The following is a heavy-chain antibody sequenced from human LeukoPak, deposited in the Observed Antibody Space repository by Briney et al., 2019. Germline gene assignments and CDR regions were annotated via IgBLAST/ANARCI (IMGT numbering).Heavy chain of an antibody. Sequence: ASVKVSCKASGYTFTSYYMHWVRQAPGQGLEWMGIINPSGGSTSYGQKFQGRVTMTRDTSTSTVYMELSSLRSEDTAVYYCARDGIAAAGFDYWGQGTLVTVSS. CDR3: ARDGIAAAGFDY. CDR1: GYTFTSYY. D-gene: IGHD6-13*01. V-gene: IGHV1-46*01. J-gene: IGHJ4*02. CDR2: INPSGGST.